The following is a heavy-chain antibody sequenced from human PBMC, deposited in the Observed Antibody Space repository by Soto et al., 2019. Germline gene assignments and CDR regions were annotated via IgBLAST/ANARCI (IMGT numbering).Heavy chain of an antibody. V-gene: IGHV1-46*01. CDR2: ITPSSGST. CDR1: GYTFTTYY. Sequence: QVQLVQSGAEVKNPGASVKVSCKASGYTFTTYYMHWLRQARGQGLEWMGIITPSSGSTRYEQKFQDRVTMTRDTSTSTVYMELSSLRSEDTAVYSCAMAVSTKTSPIDYWGQGTLVTVSS. CDR3: AMAVSTKTSPIDY. D-gene: IGHD4-17*01. J-gene: IGHJ4*02.